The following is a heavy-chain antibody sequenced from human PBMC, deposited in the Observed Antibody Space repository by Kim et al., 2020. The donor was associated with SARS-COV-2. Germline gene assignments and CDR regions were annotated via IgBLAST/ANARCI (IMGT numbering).Heavy chain of an antibody. Sequence: GGSLRLSCAVSGFTFSSYSMNWVRQAPGKGLEWVSSISNSGSYIYYADSVKGRFTISRDNAKNSLYLQMNSLRAEDTAVYYCARSAMAAAGNDYWGQGTLVTVSS. D-gene: IGHD6-13*01. CDR3: ARSAMAAAGNDY. V-gene: IGHV3-21*01. CDR1: GFTFSSYS. CDR2: ISNSGSYI. J-gene: IGHJ4*02.